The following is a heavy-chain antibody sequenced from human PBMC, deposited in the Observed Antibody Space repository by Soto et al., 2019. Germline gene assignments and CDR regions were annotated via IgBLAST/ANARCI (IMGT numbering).Heavy chain of an antibody. V-gene: IGHV3-30*18. CDR1: GFTFSSYG. CDR3: AKERTTVVTREFSYGMDV. Sequence: GGSLRLSCAASGFTFSSYGMHWVRQAPGKGLEWVAVISYDGSNKYYADPVKGRFTISRDNSKNTLYLQMNSLRAEDTAVYYCAKERTTVVTREFSYGMDVWGQGTTVTVSS. CDR2: ISYDGSNK. D-gene: IGHD4-17*01. J-gene: IGHJ6*02.